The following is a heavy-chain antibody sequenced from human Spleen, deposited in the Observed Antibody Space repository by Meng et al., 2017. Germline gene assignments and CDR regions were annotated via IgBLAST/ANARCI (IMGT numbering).Heavy chain of an antibody. J-gene: IGHJ6*02. D-gene: IGHD3-22*01. CDR1: GFSFSTYN. Sequence: GGSPRLSCAASGFSFSTYNMNWVRQAPGKGLEWVSFISSSGGYIYYGDSVKGRFTISRDNAKDSLYLQMNRLRAEDTALYYCVRDRYGTPVVSDYYYYYGMDVWGQGTTVTVSS. V-gene: IGHV3-21*06. CDR3: VRDRYGTPVVSDYYYYYGMDV. CDR2: ISSSGGYI.